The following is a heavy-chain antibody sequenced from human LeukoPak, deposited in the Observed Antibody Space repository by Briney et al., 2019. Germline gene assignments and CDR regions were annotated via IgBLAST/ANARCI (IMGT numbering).Heavy chain of an antibody. CDR2: INQAGSDK. CDR1: GFPFSTFW. J-gene: IGHJ4*02. CDR3: GRGDPDY. V-gene: IGHV3-7*01. Sequence: GGSLRLSCAVSGFPFSTFWMNWVRQAPGKGLEWVANINQAGSDKYYVDSVKGRFTISRDNARNSPYLQMNSLRAEDTAVYYCGRGDPDYWGQGTLVTVSS.